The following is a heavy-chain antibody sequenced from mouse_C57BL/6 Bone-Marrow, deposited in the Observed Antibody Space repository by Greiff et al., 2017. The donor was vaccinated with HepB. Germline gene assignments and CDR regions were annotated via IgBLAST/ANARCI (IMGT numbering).Heavy chain of an antibody. J-gene: IGHJ2*01. CDR2: ISSGGDYI. Sequence: DVKLVESGAGLVKPGGSLKLSCAASGFTFSSYAMSWVRQTPEKRLEWVAYISSGGDYIYYADTVKGRFTISRDNARNTLYLQMSSLKSEDTAMYYCTRGDYGSSYNLDYWGQGTTLTVSS. D-gene: IGHD1-1*01. CDR3: TRGDYGSSYNLDY. V-gene: IGHV5-9-1*02. CDR1: GFTFSSYA.